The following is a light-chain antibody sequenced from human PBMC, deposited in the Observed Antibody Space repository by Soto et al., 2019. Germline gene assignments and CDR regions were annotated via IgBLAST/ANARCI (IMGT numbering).Light chain of an antibody. J-gene: IGKJ1*01. CDR1: QSISSW. Sequence: DIQMTQSPSPPSASVGDRVTITCRASQSISSWLAWYQQKPGKAPKLLIYKASSLESGVPSRFSGSGSGTEFTLTISSLQPDDFATYYCQQYNSYWKFGQGTKVDIK. CDR2: KAS. CDR3: QQYNSYWK. V-gene: IGKV1-5*03.